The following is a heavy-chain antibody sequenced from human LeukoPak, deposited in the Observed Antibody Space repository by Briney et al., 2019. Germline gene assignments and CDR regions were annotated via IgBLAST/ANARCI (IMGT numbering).Heavy chain of an antibody. CDR3: ARVYDSSGYFPRAFDY. J-gene: IGHJ4*02. Sequence: ASVKVSCKASGYTFTSYDINWVRQATGQELEWMGWMNPNSGNTGYAQKFQGRVTMTRNTSISTAYMELSSLRSEDTAVYYCARVYDSSGYFPRAFDYWGQGTLVTVSS. CDR2: MNPNSGNT. CDR1: GYTFTSYD. V-gene: IGHV1-8*01. D-gene: IGHD3-22*01.